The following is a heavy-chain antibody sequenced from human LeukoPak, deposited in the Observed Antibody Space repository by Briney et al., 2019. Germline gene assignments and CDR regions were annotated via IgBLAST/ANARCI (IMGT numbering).Heavy chain of an antibody. J-gene: IGHJ4*02. V-gene: IGHV1-2*02. CDR1: GYTFTGYY. D-gene: IGHD4/OR15-4a*01. CDR3: ARGANALYYFDY. CDR2: INPNSGGT. Sequence: GASVKVSCKASGYTFTGYYMHWVRQAPGQGLEWMGWINPNSGGTSYAQKFQGRVTMTRDTSISTAYMELSRLRSDDTAVYYCARGANALYYFDYWGQGTLVTVSS.